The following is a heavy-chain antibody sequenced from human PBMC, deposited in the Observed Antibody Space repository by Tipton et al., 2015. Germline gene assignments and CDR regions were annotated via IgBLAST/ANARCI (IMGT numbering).Heavy chain of an antibody. V-gene: IGHV1-18*01. J-gene: IGHJ4*02. CDR1: GYTFTNYD. D-gene: IGHD4-17*01. CDR3: ARNDYGDYHFDY. CDR2: MNPDNGHT. Sequence: QSGAEVKKAGSSVKVSRKASGYTFTNYDINWVRQAPGQGLEWMAWMNPDNGHTGYAQKLQGRVTMTTDTSTSTAYMEVRSLRSDDTAVYYCARNDYGDYHFDYWGQGTLVTVSS.